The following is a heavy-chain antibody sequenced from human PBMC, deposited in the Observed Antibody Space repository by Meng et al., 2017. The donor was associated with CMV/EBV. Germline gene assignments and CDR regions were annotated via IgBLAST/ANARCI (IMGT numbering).Heavy chain of an antibody. D-gene: IGHD4-17*01. Sequence: SVKVSCKASGGTFSSYAISWVRQAPGQGLEWIGGIIPIFGTANYAQKFQGRVTITTDESTSTAYMELSSLRSEDTAVYYCARDPLKRSKDYAQGYYYYYGMDVWGQGTTVTVSS. CDR3: ARDPLKRSKDYAQGYYYYYGMDV. V-gene: IGHV1-69*05. J-gene: IGHJ6*02. CDR1: GGTFSSYA. CDR2: IIPIFGTA.